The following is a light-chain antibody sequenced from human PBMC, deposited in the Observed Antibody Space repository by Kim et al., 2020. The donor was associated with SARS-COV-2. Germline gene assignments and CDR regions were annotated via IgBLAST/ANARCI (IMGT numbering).Light chain of an antibody. J-gene: IGKJ1*01. CDR2: AAS. CDR1: KSISSS. Sequence: DIQMTQSPSTLSASVGDRVTITCRASKSISSSLAWYQQKPGEAPELLIYAASTLESGVPSRFSGTGSGTEFTLTISSLHSEDLATYYGQKYSSYSTVCQGTKVDIK. CDR3: QKYSSYST. V-gene: IGKV1-5*01.